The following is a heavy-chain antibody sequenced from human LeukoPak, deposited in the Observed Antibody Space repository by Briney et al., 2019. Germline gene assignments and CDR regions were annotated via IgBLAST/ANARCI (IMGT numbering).Heavy chain of an antibody. D-gene: IGHD3-3*01. CDR3: ARGIITIFGVPNNWFDP. CDR1: GGSISSSSYY. V-gene: IGHV4-39*07. CDR2: IYYSGST. Sequence: SETLSLTCTVSGGSISSSSYYWGWIRQPPGKGLEWIGSIYYSGSTYYNPSLESRVTISVDTSKNQFSLKLSSVTAADTAVYYCARGIITIFGVPNNWFDPWGQGTLVTVSS. J-gene: IGHJ5*02.